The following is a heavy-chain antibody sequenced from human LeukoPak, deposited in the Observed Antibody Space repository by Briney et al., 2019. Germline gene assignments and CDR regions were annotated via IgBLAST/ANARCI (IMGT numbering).Heavy chain of an antibody. CDR2: IYSSGSS. CDR3: ARDMTGSGWNDAFDI. J-gene: IGHJ3*02. Sequence: SETLSLTRSVSGGSIRSESYYWRWIRQPAGKGLEWIVRIYSSGSSKFNPSPKSRVTISIDTSKNQFSLNLSSVTAADTAVYYCARDMTGSGWNDAFDIWGQGTMVTVSS. V-gene: IGHV4-61*02. CDR1: GGSIRSESYY. D-gene: IGHD6-19*01.